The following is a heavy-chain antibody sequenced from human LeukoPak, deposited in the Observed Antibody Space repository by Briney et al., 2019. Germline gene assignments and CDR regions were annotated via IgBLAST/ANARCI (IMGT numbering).Heavy chain of an antibody. J-gene: IGHJ5*02. CDR2: IYYGGST. V-gene: IGHV4-39*01. Sequence: PSETLSLTCTVSGGSVSSSDYYWGWIRQPPGKGLEWIGSIYYGGSTYYNPSLKSRVTISVDTSMNQFSLKLSFVTTADTAVYYCARALGYCSGGSCTRGYNWFDPWGQGTLVTVPS. CDR3: ARALGYCSGGSCTRGYNWFDP. CDR1: GGSVSSSDYY. D-gene: IGHD2-15*01.